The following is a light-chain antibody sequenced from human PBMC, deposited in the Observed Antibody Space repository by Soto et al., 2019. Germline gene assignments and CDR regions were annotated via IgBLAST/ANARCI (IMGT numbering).Light chain of an antibody. CDR3: CSYAGDYMFV. CDR1: SSDVGSYNY. V-gene: IGLV2-23*02. Sequence: QSVLTQPASVSGSPGQSITISCTGTSSDVGSYNYVSWYQHHPGKAPKLMIYEVSSRPSGVSDRFSGSKSDNTASLTISGLQAEDEGDYYCCSYAGDYMFVFGTGTKVTVL. J-gene: IGLJ1*01. CDR2: EVS.